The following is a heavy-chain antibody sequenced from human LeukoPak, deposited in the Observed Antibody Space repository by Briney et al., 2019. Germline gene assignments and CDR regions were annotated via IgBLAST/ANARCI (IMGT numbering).Heavy chain of an antibody. Sequence: GGSLRLSCAASGFTFSRNWMSWVRQAPGKGLEWVANIKQDGSEKYYVDSVKGRFTISRDNAKNSLYPQMNSLRAEDTAVYYCARDRYYCTNGVCSNPFDYWGQGTLVTVSS. CDR2: IKQDGSEK. J-gene: IGHJ4*02. V-gene: IGHV3-7*01. CDR3: ARDRYYCTNGVCSNPFDY. D-gene: IGHD2-8*01. CDR1: GFTFSRNW.